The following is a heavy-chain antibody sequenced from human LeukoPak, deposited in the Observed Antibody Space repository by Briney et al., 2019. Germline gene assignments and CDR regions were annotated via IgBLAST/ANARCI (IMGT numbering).Heavy chain of an antibody. D-gene: IGHD3-9*01. Sequence: SETLSLTCNVSGGSITSITYYWAWIRQPPGKGLEWVATISYRGDTYYTPSLKSRVTLSVDASTNQFSLKLASVTAADTAMYYCASSDVLTDGVGFLFDYWGRGTLVTVSS. V-gene: IGHV4-39*01. CDR1: GGSITSITYY. J-gene: IGHJ4*02. CDR2: ISYRGDT. CDR3: ASSDVLTDGVGFLFDY.